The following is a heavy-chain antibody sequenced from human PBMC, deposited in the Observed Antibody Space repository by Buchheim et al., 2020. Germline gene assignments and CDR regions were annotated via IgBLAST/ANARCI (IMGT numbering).Heavy chain of an antibody. J-gene: IGHJ4*02. V-gene: IGHV3-7*04. CDR2: IKQDGSEK. D-gene: IGHD1-26*01. CDR1: GFTFSSYW. CDR3: ARGYSGSCDY. Sequence: EVQLVESGGGLVQPGGSLRLSCAASGFTFSSYWMIWVRQAPGKGLEWVAIIKQDGSEKSHVDSVKGRFTISRDNAKHSLFLQMNSLRAEDTAVYYCARGYSGSCDYWGQGTL.